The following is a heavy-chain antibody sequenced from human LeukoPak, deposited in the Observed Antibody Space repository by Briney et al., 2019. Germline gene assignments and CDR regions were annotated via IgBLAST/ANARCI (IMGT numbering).Heavy chain of an antibody. J-gene: IGHJ4*02. Sequence: GGSLRLSCAASGFRFSSYGMHWVRQAPAMRRLEWVAVISYDGTEIYYADSVKGRFTISRDNSKNTLYLPMNSLRAEDTAVYYCVKAVYGSGAFYVDYWGQGTLVTVSS. D-gene: IGHD3-10*01. CDR2: ISYDGTEI. CDR3: VKAVYGSGAFYVDY. CDR1: GFRFSSYG. V-gene: IGHV3-30*18.